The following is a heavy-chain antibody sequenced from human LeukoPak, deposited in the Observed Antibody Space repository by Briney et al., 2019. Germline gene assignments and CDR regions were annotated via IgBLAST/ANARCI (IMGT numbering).Heavy chain of an antibody. CDR3: ARHRSGYGSGSYYNADFDY. D-gene: IGHD3-10*01. Sequence: GESLKISCKGSGYSFTSYWIGWVRQMHGKNLEWMGIIYPGDSDTRYSPSFQGQVTISADKSISTAYLQWSSLKASDTAMYYCARHRSGYGSGSYYNADFDYWGQGTLVTVSS. J-gene: IGHJ4*02. V-gene: IGHV5-51*01. CDR2: IYPGDSDT. CDR1: GYSFTSYW.